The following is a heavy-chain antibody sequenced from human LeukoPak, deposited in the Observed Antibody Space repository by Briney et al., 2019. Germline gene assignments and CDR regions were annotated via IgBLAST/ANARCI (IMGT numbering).Heavy chain of an antibody. Sequence: PSDTLSLTCSVSGDSLSKYFWSWIRQSPGKGLEWIGYIHYSGSTNYNPSLKNRVTMSVDTSKNQFSLKLNSVTAAATAVYYCARGGGGGVWRYYIDYWGQGILVTVSS. V-gene: IGHV4-59*07. J-gene: IGHJ4*02. D-gene: IGHD3-10*01. CDR2: IHYSGST. CDR3: ARGGGGGVWRYYIDY. CDR1: GDSLSKYF.